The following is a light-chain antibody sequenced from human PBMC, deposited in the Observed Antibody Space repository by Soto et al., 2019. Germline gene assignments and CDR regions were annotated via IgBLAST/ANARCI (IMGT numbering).Light chain of an antibody. Sequence: EIVLTQSPGTLSLSPGERATLFCRASQSVSSSYLAWYQQKPGQAPRLLIYSASRRATGIPDRFSGSGSGTEFTLTISSLQSEDFAVYFCQQYNIWPQTFGQGTKVDIK. CDR1: QSVSSSY. CDR3: QQYNIWPQT. CDR2: SAS. J-gene: IGKJ1*01. V-gene: IGKV3-20*01.